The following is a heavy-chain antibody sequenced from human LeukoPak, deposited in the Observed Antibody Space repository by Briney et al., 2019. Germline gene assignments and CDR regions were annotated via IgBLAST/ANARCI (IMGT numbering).Heavy chain of an antibody. J-gene: IGHJ4*02. Sequence: PSETLSLTCTVSGGSISSSSYYWGWIRQPPGKGLEWIGSIYYSGRTYYNPSLKRRVTISVDTSENQFSLKLSSVTAADTAVYYCAKPLLNGYMVRGGDDYWGQGTLVTVSS. V-gene: IGHV4-39*01. D-gene: IGHD3-10*01. CDR1: GGSISSSSYY. CDR2: IYYSGRT. CDR3: AKPLLNGYMVRGGDDY.